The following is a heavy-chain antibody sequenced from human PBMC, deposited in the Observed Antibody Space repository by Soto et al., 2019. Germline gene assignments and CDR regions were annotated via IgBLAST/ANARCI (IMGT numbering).Heavy chain of an antibody. D-gene: IGHD6-25*01. Sequence: QVQLVESGGGVVQPGRSLRLSCAASGFTFSSYGMHWVRQAPGKGLEWVAVIWYDGSNKYYADSVKGRFTISRDNSKNTLYLQMNSLRAEDTAVYYCAKGSAADGSYYYGMDVWGQGTTVTVSS. CDR3: AKGSAADGSYYYGMDV. V-gene: IGHV3-33*06. J-gene: IGHJ6*02. CDR1: GFTFSSYG. CDR2: IWYDGSNK.